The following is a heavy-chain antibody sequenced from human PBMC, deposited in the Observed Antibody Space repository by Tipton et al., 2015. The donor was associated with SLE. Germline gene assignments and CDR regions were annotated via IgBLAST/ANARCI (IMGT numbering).Heavy chain of an antibody. CDR3: VRDIRPTYGEDAFDV. D-gene: IGHD4-17*01. V-gene: IGHV3-9*01. J-gene: IGHJ3*01. CDR2: IGWNSESI. CDR1: GFTFDDFA. Sequence: SLRLSCAASGFTFDDFALFWVRQVPGRGLEWVSGIGWNSESIAYADSVKGRFTIFRDNAKNSLYLQMNSLMPEDTALYYCVRDIRPTYGEDAFDVWGQGTMVTVSS.